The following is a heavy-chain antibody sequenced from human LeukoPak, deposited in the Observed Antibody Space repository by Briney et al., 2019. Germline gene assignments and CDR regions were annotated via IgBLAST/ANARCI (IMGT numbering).Heavy chain of an antibody. CDR2: IIPILGTA. V-gene: IGHV1-69*13. D-gene: IGHD6-6*01. Sequence: SVKVSCKASGGTFSSYAISWVRQAPGQGLEWMGGIIPILGTANYAQKFQGRVTITADESTSTAYMELSSLRSEDTAVYYCAREGDSSSSKHDAFDIWGQGTMVTVSS. CDR3: AREGDSSSSKHDAFDI. CDR1: GGTFSSYA. J-gene: IGHJ3*02.